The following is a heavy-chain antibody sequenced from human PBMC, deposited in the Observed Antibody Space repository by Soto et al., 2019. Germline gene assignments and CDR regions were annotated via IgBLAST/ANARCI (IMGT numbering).Heavy chain of an antibody. CDR2: TYYRSKWYN. V-gene: IGHV6-1*01. CDR1: GDSVSSNSAA. CDR3: ARDYNWNPRVGFAP. J-gene: IGHJ5*02. D-gene: IGHD1-20*01. Sequence: SQTLSLTCAISGDSVSSNSAALNWIRHSPSRGLEWLGRTYYRSKWYNDYAVSVKSRITINPDTSKNQFSLQLNSVTPEDTAVYYCARDYNWNPRVGFAPWGQGTLVTVSS.